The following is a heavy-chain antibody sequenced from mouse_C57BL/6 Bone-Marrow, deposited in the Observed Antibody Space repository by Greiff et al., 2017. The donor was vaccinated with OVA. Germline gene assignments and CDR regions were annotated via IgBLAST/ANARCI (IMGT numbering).Heavy chain of an antibody. CDR3: ARDFRDWYFDV. J-gene: IGHJ1*03. Sequence: VKLMESGAELVRPGTSVKVSCKASGYAFTNYLIEWVKQRPGQGLEWIGVINPGSGGTNYNEKFKGKATLTADKSSSTAYMQLSSLTSEDSAVYFCARDFRDWYFDVWGTGTTVTVSS. D-gene: IGHD3-3*01. CDR2: INPGSGGT. V-gene: IGHV1-54*01. CDR1: GYAFTNYL.